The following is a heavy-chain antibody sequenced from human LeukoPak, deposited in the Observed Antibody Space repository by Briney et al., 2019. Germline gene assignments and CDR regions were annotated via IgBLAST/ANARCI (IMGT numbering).Heavy chain of an antibody. CDR1: GGSISSYH. J-gene: IGHJ6*02. CDR3: ARDQAGYRSGGFYYNGMDV. CDR2: ILSSGST. Sequence: SETLSLTCTVSGGSISSYHLSWLRQSPGKGLEWIGYILSSGSTDYNPSFKSRVTISRDTPNNQSSLRLSSVIAADTAVYYCARDQAGYRSGGFYYNGMDVWGQGTTVTVS. D-gene: IGHD6-19*01. V-gene: IGHV4-59*01.